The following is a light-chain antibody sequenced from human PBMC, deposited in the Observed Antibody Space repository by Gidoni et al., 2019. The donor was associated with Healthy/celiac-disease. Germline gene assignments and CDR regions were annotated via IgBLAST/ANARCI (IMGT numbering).Light chain of an antibody. V-gene: IGKV3-20*01. CDR2: GAS. J-gene: IGKJ1*01. CDR3: QQYGSSPPWT. CDR1: QSVSSSY. Sequence: EIVLTQSPGTLSLSPGERATLSCRASQSVSSSYLAWYQQKPGQAPRLLIYGASSRATGIPDRFRGSGSGTDFTLTSSRREPEDFAVYYCQQYGSSPPWTFGQGTKVEIK.